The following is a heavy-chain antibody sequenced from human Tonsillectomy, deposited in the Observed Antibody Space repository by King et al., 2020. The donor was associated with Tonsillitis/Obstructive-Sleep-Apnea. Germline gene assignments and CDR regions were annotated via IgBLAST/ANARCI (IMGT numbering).Heavy chain of an antibody. J-gene: IGHJ6*02. V-gene: IGHV3-30*18. CDR2: ISYAGSDK. CDR3: AKVKGGRAPIFWYCGMDV. CDR1: GFSFSGYG. D-gene: IGHD3-9*01. Sequence: VQLVESGGGVVQPGRSLRLSCAASGFSFSGYGMHWVRQAPGKGLEWVAVISYAGSDKYYADSVKGRFTISRDNSKNTLYLQMNSLRPEDTAVYYCAKVKGGRAPIFWYCGMDVWGRGTTVTV.